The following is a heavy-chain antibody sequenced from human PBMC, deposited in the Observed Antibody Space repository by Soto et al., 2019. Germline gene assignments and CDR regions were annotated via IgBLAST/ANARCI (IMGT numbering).Heavy chain of an antibody. CDR2: IRYDGSDE. V-gene: IGHV3-33*08. Sequence: QVHLVESGGGVVHPGGSLGLSCAASASIFKGHGMHWVRQAPGKGLEWVAIIRYDGSDEHYGDSVKGRFTISRDNSKNMLYLQMNSLSAEDTAVYYCARDGVGATTFFGFLDYWGQGTLVTVSS. J-gene: IGHJ4*02. D-gene: IGHD1-26*01. CDR3: ARDGVGATTFFGFLDY. CDR1: ASIFKGHG.